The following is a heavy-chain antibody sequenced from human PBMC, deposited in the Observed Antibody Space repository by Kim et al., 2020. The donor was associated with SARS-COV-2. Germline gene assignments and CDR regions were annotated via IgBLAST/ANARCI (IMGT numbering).Heavy chain of an antibody. V-gene: IGHV3-33*01. CDR2: IWFDGSNK. D-gene: IGHD2-2*01. J-gene: IGHJ4*02. Sequence: GGSLRLSCAASGFTFSGYGMHWVRQAPGKGLEWVALIWFDGSNKYYADSVKGRFTISRDNSKTTLYLQMYSLRAEDTAVYYCARVGDCSGTGCHGRGFDYWGQGTLVTVSS. CDR3: ARVGDCSGTGCHGRGFDY. CDR1: GFTFSGYG.